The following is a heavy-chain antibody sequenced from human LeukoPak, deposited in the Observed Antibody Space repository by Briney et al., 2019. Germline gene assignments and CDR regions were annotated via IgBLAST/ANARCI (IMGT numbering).Heavy chain of an antibody. CDR1: GFTLSSYS. CDR3: ARVGSNQWLDY. Sequence: GGSLRLSCAASGFTLSSYSMNWVRQARGKGLEWVSYISGGSSTIYNADSVKGRFTISRDNAKNLLYLLMDTLRAEDTALYYCARVGSNQWLDYWGQGTLVTVSS. V-gene: IGHV3-48*01. D-gene: IGHD6-19*01. J-gene: IGHJ4*02. CDR2: ISGGSSTI.